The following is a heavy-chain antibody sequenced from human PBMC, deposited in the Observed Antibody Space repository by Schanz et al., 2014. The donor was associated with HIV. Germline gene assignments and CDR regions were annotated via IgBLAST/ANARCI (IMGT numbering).Heavy chain of an antibody. D-gene: IGHD3-3*02. J-gene: IGHJ6*02. Sequence: QVQLVQSGAEVKKPGSSVKVSCKTFGGTFRTFAISWVRQAPGQGLEWMGGIVPIFGTTNYAQSFQGRVSITADESTSTAYLQLSGLRSDDTAVYFCARAAFSSEYYYGMDVWGQGTTVTVSS. V-gene: IGHV1-69*01. CDR1: GGTFRTFA. CDR2: IVPIFGTT. CDR3: ARAAFSSEYYYGMDV.